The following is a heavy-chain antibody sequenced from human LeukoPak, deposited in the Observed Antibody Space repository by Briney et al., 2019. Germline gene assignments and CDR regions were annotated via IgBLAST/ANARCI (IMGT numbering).Heavy chain of an antibody. CDR3: ATLGEYYDSSGYYYN. D-gene: IGHD3-22*01. Sequence: SETLSLTCAVYGGSFSGYYWSWIRQPPGKGLEWIGEINHSGSTYYNPSLKSRVTISVDSSKNQFSLKLTSVAAADTAVYYCATLGEYYDSSGYYYNWGQGTLVTVSS. V-gene: IGHV4-34*01. J-gene: IGHJ4*02. CDR2: INHSGST. CDR1: GGSFSGYY.